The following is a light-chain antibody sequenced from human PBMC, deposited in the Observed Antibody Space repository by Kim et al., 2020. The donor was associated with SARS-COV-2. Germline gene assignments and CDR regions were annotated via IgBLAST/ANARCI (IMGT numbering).Light chain of an antibody. V-gene: IGKV1-27*01. Sequence: ASVEDRATITWRAQQAISNYLAWYQQKPGQVPRLLIYAASSLQTGVPSRFSGSGSGTDFTLTISSLQPEDVATYYCQKYNSALRTFGQGTKVEIK. CDR2: AAS. CDR1: QAISNY. J-gene: IGKJ1*01. CDR3: QKYNSALRT.